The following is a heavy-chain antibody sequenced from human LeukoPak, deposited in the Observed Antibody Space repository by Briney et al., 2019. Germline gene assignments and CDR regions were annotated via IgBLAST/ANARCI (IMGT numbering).Heavy chain of an antibody. CDR3: ARDLWLGLDY. D-gene: IGHD6-19*01. Sequence: GGSLRLSCAASGFTFSSYSMNRVRQAPGKGLEWVSSISSSSSYIYYADSVKGRFTISRDNAKNSLYLQMNSLRAEDTAVYYCARDLWLGLDYWGQGTLVTVSS. CDR1: GFTFSSYS. CDR2: ISSSSSYI. V-gene: IGHV3-21*01. J-gene: IGHJ4*02.